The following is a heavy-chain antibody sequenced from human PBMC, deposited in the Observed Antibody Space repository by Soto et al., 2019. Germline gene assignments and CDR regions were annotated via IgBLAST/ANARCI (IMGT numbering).Heavy chain of an antibody. D-gene: IGHD4-17*01. CDR2: IIPIFGTA. CDR1: GGTFSSYA. CDR3: ASCYHDYGVSYGRWYFDY. Sequence: QVQLVQSGAEVKKPGSSVKVSCKASGGTFSSYAISWVRQAPGQGLEWMGGIIPIFGTANYAQKFQGRVTITADESTSTSYMELSSLRSEDTAVYYCASCYHDYGVSYGRWYFDYWGQGTLVTVSS. J-gene: IGHJ4*02. V-gene: IGHV1-69*01.